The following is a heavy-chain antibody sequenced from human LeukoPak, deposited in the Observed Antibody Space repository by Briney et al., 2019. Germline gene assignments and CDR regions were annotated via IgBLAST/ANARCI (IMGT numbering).Heavy chain of an antibody. Sequence: SETLSLTCAVYGGSFSGYYWSWIRQPPGKGLEWIGEINHSGSTNYNPSLKSRVTISVDTSKNQFSLKLSSVTAADTAVYYCAGSPRWGSGWPFYYYYIDVWGKGTTVTISS. CDR3: AGSPRWGSGWPFYYYYIDV. V-gene: IGHV4-34*01. CDR2: INHSGST. CDR1: GGSFSGYY. D-gene: IGHD6-19*01. J-gene: IGHJ6*03.